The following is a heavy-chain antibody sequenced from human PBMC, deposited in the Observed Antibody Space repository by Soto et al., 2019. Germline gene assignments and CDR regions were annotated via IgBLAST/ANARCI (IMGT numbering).Heavy chain of an antibody. V-gene: IGHV3-7*05. CDR2: IKEDGSEK. Sequence: EAQLVESGGGLVQPGGSLRLSCAGSGFTFSDFWMSWVRQAPGKRLEWVANIKEDGSEKYHVDSVKGRFTISRDNAKSSLYLQMNSLRAEDTAVYHCARGGSHSSDSWGQGTLVNVSS. CDR1: GFTFSDFW. D-gene: IGHD1-26*01. J-gene: IGHJ4*02. CDR3: ARGGSHSSDS.